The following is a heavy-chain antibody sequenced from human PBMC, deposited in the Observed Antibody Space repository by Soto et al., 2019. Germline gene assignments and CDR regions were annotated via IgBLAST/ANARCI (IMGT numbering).Heavy chain of an antibody. CDR3: AKGIAARPVYGIDV. J-gene: IGHJ6*02. V-gene: IGHV3-23*01. CDR1: GFTFSSYA. Sequence: GGSLRLSCAASGFTFSSYAMSWVRQAPGKGLEWVSAISGSGGSTYYADSVKGRFTISRDNSKNTLYLQMNSLRAEDTAVYYCAKGIAARPVYGIDVWGQGTTVTVSS. CDR2: ISGSGGST. D-gene: IGHD6-13*01.